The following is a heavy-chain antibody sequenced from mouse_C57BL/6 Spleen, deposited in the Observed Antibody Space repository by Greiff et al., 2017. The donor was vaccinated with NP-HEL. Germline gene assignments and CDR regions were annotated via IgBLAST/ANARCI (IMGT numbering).Heavy chain of an antibody. V-gene: IGHV5-17*01. CDR2: ISSGSSTI. Sequence: VHVKQSGGGLVKPGGSLKLSCAASGFTFSDYGMHWVRQAPEKGLEWVAYISSGSSTIYYADTVKGRFTISRDNAKNTLFLQMTSLRSEDTAMYYCARIRFAYWGQGTLVTVSA. CDR1: GFTFSDYG. J-gene: IGHJ3*01. CDR3: ARIRFAY.